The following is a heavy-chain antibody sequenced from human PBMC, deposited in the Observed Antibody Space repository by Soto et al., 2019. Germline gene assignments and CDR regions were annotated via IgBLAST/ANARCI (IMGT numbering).Heavy chain of an antibody. CDR2: VIGSGGSA. V-gene: IGHV3-23*01. D-gene: IGHD1-1*01. J-gene: IGHJ6*02. Sequence: EVQLLESGGGLVQPGGSLRLSCASSGFTFTNYAMTWVRLAPGQGLEWVSTVIGSGGSAYYADSVKGRFTISRDNSKDMVYLQMNSLRADDTAVYYCAKGIPSWKSGMDVWGQGTTVTISS. CDR3: AKGIPSWKSGMDV. CDR1: GFTFTNYA.